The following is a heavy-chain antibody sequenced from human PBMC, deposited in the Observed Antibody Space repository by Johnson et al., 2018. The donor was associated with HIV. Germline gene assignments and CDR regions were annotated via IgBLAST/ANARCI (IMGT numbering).Heavy chain of an antibody. Sequence: QVQLVESGGGVFQPGRSLRLSCAASGFTFSRYGMHWVRQAPGKGLEWVAVIPHDGSNKDYADSVKGRFTISRDNAKNSLYLQMNSLRAEDTAVYYCARDSYGAFDIWGQGTTVTVSS. V-gene: IGHV3-30*03. D-gene: IGHD5-18*01. CDR1: GFTFSRYG. CDR3: ARDSYGAFDI. J-gene: IGHJ3*02. CDR2: IPHDGSNK.